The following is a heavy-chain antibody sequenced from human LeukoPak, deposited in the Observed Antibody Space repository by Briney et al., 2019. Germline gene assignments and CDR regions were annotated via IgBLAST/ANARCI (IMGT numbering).Heavy chain of an antibody. J-gene: IGHJ4*02. V-gene: IGHV4-39*01. CDR1: GGSISSSSYY. CDR2: IYYSGST. D-gene: IGHD2-2*01. CDR3: ARAYPTPKKRSTAGTHDY. Sequence: PSETLSLTCTVPGGSISSSSYYWGWIREPPGKGLEWIGSIYYSGSTYYNPFLKSRVTISVDTSKNQFSLKLSSVTAADTAVYYCARAYPTPKKRSTAGTHDYWGQGTLVTVSS.